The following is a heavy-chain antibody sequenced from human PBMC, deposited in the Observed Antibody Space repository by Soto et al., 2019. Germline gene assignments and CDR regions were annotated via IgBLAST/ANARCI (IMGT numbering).Heavy chain of an antibody. J-gene: IGHJ4*02. CDR3: ARGPMHYDSLTGLDY. D-gene: IGHD3-9*01. CDR1: GGSISSYY. V-gene: IGHV4-59*08. CDR2: IYYSGST. Sequence: QVQLQESGPGLVKPSETLSLTCTVSGGSISSYYWSWIRQPPGKGLEWIGYIYYSGSTNYNPSLTSRVTISVDTSKNQFSLKLSSVTAADTAVYYCARGPMHYDSLTGLDYWGQGTLVTVSS.